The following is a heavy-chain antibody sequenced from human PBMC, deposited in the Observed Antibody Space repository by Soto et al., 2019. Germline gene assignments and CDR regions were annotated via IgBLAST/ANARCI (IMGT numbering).Heavy chain of an antibody. CDR1: GYTLTELS. CDR2: FDPEDGET. D-gene: IGHD6-19*01. V-gene: IGHV1-24*01. Sequence: ASVKVSCKVSGYTLTELSMHWVRQAPGKGLEWMGGFDPEDGETIYAQKFQGRVTMTEDTSTDTAYMELSSLRSEDTAVYYCESEIEKRGDLAVGGSPFDYWGHGTLVTVSS. J-gene: IGHJ4*01. CDR3: ESEIEKRGDLAVGGSPFDY.